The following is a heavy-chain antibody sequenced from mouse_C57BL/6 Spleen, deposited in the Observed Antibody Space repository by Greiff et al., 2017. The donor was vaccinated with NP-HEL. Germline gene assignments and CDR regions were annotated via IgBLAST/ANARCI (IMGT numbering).Heavy chain of an antibody. V-gene: IGHV1-80*01. Sequence: QVQLQQSGAELVKPGASVKISCKASGYAFSSYWMNWVKQRPGKGLEWIGQIYPGDGDTNYNGKFKGKATLTADKSSSTAYMQLSSLTSEDSAVYFCARMGTGFWYFDVWGTGTTVTVSS. CDR1: GYAFSSYW. CDR2: IYPGDGDT. J-gene: IGHJ1*03. CDR3: ARMGTGFWYFDV. D-gene: IGHD4-1*01.